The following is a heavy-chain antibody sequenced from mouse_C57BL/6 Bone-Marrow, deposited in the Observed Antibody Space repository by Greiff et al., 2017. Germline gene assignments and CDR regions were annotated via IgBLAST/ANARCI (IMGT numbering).Heavy chain of an antibody. CDR3: ARHGPSRESYAMDY. CDR1: GFSLTSYG. J-gene: IGHJ4*01. D-gene: IGHD1-2*01. Sequence: VQLVESGPGLVAPSQSLSITCTVSGFSLTSYGVHWVRQPPGKGLEWLVVIWSDGSTTYNSALKSRLSISKDNSKSQVFLKMNSLQADDTAMYYCARHGPSRESYAMDYWGQGTSVTVSS. CDR2: IWSDGST. V-gene: IGHV2-6-1*01.